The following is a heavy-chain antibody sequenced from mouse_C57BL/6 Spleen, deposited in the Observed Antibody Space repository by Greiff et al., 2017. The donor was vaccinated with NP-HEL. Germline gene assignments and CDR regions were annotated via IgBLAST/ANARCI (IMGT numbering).Heavy chain of an antibody. CDR2: IDPSDSET. CDR1: GYTFTSYW. V-gene: IGHV1-52*01. CDR3: ARRGGAVPYYFDY. J-gene: IGHJ2*01. D-gene: IGHD5-1*01. Sequence: VQLQQPGAELVRPGSSVKLSCKASGYTFTSYWMHWVKQRPIQGLEWIGNIDPSDSETHYNQKFKDKATLTVDKSSSTAYMQLSSLTSEDSAVYYCARRGGAVPYYFDYWGQGTTLTVSS.